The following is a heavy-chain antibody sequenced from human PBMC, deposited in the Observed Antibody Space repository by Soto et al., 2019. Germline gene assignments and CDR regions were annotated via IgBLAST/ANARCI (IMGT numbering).Heavy chain of an antibody. D-gene: IGHD4-17*01. CDR1: GFTFGRHG. V-gene: IGHV3-33*01. CDR3: ARDDYGDNGLDY. Sequence: QVQLVESGGGVVQPGGSLRLSCAASGFTFGRHGMHWVRQAPGKGLEWVAVIGSDGRRDSYADSVKGRFTISRDNGQNTLYLHMNSLRAEDTAVYYCARDDYGDNGLDYWGQGTLVTVSS. J-gene: IGHJ4*02. CDR2: IGSDGRRD.